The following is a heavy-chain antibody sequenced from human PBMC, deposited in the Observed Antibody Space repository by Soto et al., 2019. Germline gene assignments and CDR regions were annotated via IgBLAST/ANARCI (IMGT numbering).Heavy chain of an antibody. CDR1: GFTFSSYG. V-gene: IGHV3-33*01. CDR3: SRDYIIPAAKALGY. Sequence: GGSLRLSCAASGFTFSSYGMHWVRQAPGKGLEWVAVIWYDGSNKYYADSVKGRFTISRDNSKNTLYLQMNSLRAEDTAVYYWSRDYIIPAAKALGYWGHGTLGTGSS. CDR2: IWYDGSNK. D-gene: IGHD2-2*01. J-gene: IGHJ4*03.